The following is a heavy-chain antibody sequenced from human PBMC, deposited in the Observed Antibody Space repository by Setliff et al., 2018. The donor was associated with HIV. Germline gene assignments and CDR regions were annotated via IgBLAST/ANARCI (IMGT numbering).Heavy chain of an antibody. CDR1: GYTLTGHY. CDR2: IHPSSGGS. V-gene: IGHV1-2*02. D-gene: IGHD2-8*01. CDR3: ARDVGYCTNGVCYVY. Sequence: ASVKVSCKASGYTLTGHYMHWVRQAPGQGLEWMGWIHPSSGGSNYAQKFQGRVTITADESTSTAYMELSSLRSEDTAVYYCARDVGYCTNGVCYVYWGQGTLVTVSS. J-gene: IGHJ4*02.